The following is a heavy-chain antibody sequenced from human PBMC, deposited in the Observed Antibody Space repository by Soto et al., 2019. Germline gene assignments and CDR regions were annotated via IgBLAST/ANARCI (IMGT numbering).Heavy chain of an antibody. CDR3: ARWITGTTHAFDY. CDR1: GGSFSGYY. Sequence: QVQLQQWGAGLLKPSETLSLTCAVYGGSFSGYYWSWIRQPPGKGLEWIGEINHSGSTNYNPSLKCRGTISVDTSKNQFSLKLSSVTAADTAVYYCARWITGTTHAFDYWGQGTLVTVSS. D-gene: IGHD1-7*01. V-gene: IGHV4-34*01. J-gene: IGHJ4*02. CDR2: INHSGST.